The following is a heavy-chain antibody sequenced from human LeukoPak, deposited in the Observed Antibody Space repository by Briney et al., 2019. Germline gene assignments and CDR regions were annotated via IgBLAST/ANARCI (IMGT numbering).Heavy chain of an antibody. V-gene: IGHV4-30-4*01. J-gene: IGHJ6*02. CDR3: ASHDYGDYYGMDV. D-gene: IGHD4-17*01. CDR1: GGSINSGDYY. CDR2: IYYSGST. Sequence: SQTLSLTCTVSGGSINSGDYYWSWIRQPPGKGLEWIGYIYYSGSTYYNPSLKSRVTISVDTSKNQFSLKLSSVTAADTAVYYCASHDYGDYYGMDVWGQGTTVTVSS.